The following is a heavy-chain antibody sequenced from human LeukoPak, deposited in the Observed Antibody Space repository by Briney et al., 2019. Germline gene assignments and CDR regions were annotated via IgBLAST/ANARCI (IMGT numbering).Heavy chain of an antibody. D-gene: IGHD2-2*01. J-gene: IGHJ6*02. V-gene: IGHV1-69*13. CDR1: GGTFSSYA. CDR2: IIPIFGTA. CDR3: ARELVSCKLVLSTSCYGSWYYGMDV. Sequence: GASVKVSCKASGGTFSSYAISWVRQAPGQGLEWMGGIIPIFGTANYAQKFQGRVTITADESTSTAYMELSSLRSEDTAVYYCARELVSCKLVLSTSCYGSWYYGMDVWGQGTTVTVSS.